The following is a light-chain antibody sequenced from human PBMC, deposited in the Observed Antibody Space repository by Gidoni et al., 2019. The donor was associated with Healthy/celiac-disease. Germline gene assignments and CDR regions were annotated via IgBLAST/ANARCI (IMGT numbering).Light chain of an antibody. V-gene: IGKV3-11*01. CDR2: DAA. CDR3: QQRSNSFT. J-gene: IGKJ3*01. Sequence: EIVLTQSPATLSLSPGERATLSCRASQSVSSYLAWYQQKPGQAPRLRIYDAANRATGIPARFSGSGSGTDFTLTISSLEPEEFAVYYCQQRSNSFTFGPGTKVDIK. CDR1: QSVSSY.